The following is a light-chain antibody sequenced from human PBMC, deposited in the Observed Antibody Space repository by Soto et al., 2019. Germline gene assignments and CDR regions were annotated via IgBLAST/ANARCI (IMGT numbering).Light chain of an antibody. J-gene: IGLJ1*01. V-gene: IGLV2-8*01. CDR2: EVN. CDR3: SSYAGSSNV. Sequence: QSVLTQPPSASGSPGQSVAISCTGTSSDVGGYNYVSWYQQHPGKAPKLMIYEVNRRPSGVPDRFSGSKSGNTASLTVSGLQAEDEADYYCSSYAGSSNVFVTGTKV. CDR1: SSDVGGYNY.